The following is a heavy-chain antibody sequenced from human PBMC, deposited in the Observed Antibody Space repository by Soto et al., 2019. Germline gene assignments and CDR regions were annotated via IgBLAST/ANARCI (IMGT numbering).Heavy chain of an antibody. D-gene: IGHD3-10*01. CDR3: GRQAALWEKVDF. CDR1: GFTFAKYW. V-gene: IGHV3-74*01. Sequence: GGSLRLSCVVSGFTFAKYWMHWVRQAPGKGLVWVARIETDGTTQTYADSVEGRFTISRDNAKNTLYLHMNSLRAEDTAVYYCGRQAALWEKVDFRGHGTPVTVSS. J-gene: IGHJ1*01. CDR2: IETDGTTQ.